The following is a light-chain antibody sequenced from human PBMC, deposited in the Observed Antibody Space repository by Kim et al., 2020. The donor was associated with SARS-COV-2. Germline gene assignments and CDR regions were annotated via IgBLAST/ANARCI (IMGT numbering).Light chain of an antibody. Sequence: ASLRDRVTIAFRASRGISNYLAWYQQKPGKVPKLLIYAASALQSGVPSRFSGSGSGTDFTLTISNLQPEDVATYYYQKYNSAPYTFGPGTKVDIK. CDR1: RGISNY. CDR2: AAS. V-gene: IGKV1-27*01. J-gene: IGKJ3*01. CDR3: QKYNSAPYT.